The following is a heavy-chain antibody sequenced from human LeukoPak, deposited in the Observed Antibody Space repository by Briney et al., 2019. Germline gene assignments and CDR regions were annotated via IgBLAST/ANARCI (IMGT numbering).Heavy chain of an antibody. V-gene: IGHV3-23*01. CDR3: ASRPRADMGPLDF. CDR1: GFTFSSYA. D-gene: IGHD1-14*01. J-gene: IGHJ4*02. CDR2: ITGSGDRT. Sequence: GGSLTLPCAASGFTFSSYAMSWVRQAPGKGLEWVSSITGSGDRTYYADSVKGRFTISRDNSKNTLCLQMNSLRADETAVYYCASRPRADMGPLDFWGQGTLVTVSS.